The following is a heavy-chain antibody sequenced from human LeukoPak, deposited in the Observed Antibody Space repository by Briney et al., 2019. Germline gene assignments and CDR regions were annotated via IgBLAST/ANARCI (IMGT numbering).Heavy chain of an antibody. CDR1: GFTFSSYG. CDR3: AKDGVSSGWSYYYYYMDV. Sequence: GGSLRLSCAASGFTFSSYGMHWVRQAPGKGLEWVAFIRYDGSNKYYADSVKGRFTISRDNSKNTLYLQMNSLRAEDTAVYYCAKDGVSSGWSYYYYYMDVWGKGTTVTVSS. D-gene: IGHD6-19*01. CDR2: IRYDGSNK. J-gene: IGHJ6*03. V-gene: IGHV3-30*02.